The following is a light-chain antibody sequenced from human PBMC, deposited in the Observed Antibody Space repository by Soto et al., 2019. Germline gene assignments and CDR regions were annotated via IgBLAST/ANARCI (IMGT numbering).Light chain of an antibody. V-gene: IGLV4-69*01. CDR2: LNSDGSH. CDR1: SGHSRYS. CDR3: QTWGTGIRV. J-gene: IGLJ2*01. Sequence: QSVLTQSPSASASLGASVKLTCTLSSGHSRYSIAWHQQQPEKGPRYLMSLNSDGSHSKGDGIPDRFSGSSSGTERYLTISSLQSEDEADYYCQTWGTGIRVFGGGTKLTVL.